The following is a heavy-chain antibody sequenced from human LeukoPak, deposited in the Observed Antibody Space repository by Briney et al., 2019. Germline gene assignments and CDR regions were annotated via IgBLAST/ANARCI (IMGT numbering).Heavy chain of an antibody. CDR1: GFSFSDQY. CDR3: AKEGGYDAYFDP. V-gene: IGHV3-11*01. D-gene: IGHD5-12*01. J-gene: IGHJ4*02. CDR2: ITSSGSNG. Sequence: PGGSLRLSCAASGFSFSDQYMSWIRQAPGRGLEWVSYITSSGSNGYYADSVKGRFTISRDNAKNSLYLQMNSLRAEDTAVYYCAKEGGYDAYFDPWGQGTLVTVSS.